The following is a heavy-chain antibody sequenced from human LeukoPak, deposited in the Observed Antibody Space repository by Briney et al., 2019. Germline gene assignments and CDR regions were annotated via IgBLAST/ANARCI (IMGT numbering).Heavy chain of an antibody. CDR1: GFTFSSYW. J-gene: IGHJ6*03. CDR2: IKQDGSEK. D-gene: IGHD3-22*01. Sequence: GGSLRLSCAASGFTFSSYWMSWVRQAPGKGLEWVANIKQDGSEKYYVDSVKGRFTISRDNAKNSLYLQMNSLRAEDTAVYYCAKGPGYYSYYYYYYMDVWGKGTTVTISS. CDR3: AKGPGYYSYYYYYYMDV. V-gene: IGHV3-7*03.